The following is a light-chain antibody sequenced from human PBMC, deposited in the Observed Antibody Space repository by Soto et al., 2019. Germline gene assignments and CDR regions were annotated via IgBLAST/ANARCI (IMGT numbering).Light chain of an antibody. J-gene: IGKJ4*01. Sequence: EIVLTQSPGTLSLSPGERATLSCRASQSVFSSLAWYQQKPGQAPRLLIVGASSRATGIPDRFSGGGSGTDFTLTISRLEPEDFALHCCHQYDNSPLTFGGGTKVDI. V-gene: IGKV3-20*01. CDR1: QSVFSS. CDR2: GAS. CDR3: HQYDNSPLT.